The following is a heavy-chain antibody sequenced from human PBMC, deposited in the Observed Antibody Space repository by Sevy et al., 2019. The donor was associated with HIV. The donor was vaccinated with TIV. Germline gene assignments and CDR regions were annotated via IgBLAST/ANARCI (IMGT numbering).Heavy chain of an antibody. V-gene: IGHV3-11*01. D-gene: IGHD3-22*01. CDR1: GVIFSDYY. J-gene: IGHJ4*02. CDR2: ISSTSGSTI. CDR3: AREHWYYDSSGYAGLDY. Sequence: GGSLRLSCAASGVIFSDYYMSWIRQAPGKGLEWVSSISSTSGSTIAYAESVKGRFTISRDNTKNSLSLQMNSLRVEDTAMYYCAREHWYYDSSGYAGLDYWGQGTLVTVSS.